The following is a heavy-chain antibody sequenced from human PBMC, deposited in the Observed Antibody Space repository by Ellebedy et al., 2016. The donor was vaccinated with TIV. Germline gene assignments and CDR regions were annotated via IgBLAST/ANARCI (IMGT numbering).Heavy chain of an antibody. J-gene: IGHJ3*02. CDR3: ARRGNYLGDAFDI. CDR1: GFTFSTYS. Sequence: GESLKISCAASGFTFSTYSMNWVRQAPGKGLEWLAFSVGIGTTKYYADSVNGRFTISRDNDKNSVYLQMNSLRDDDTAMYYCARRGNYLGDAFDIWGQGTMVAVSS. D-gene: IGHD1-26*01. V-gene: IGHV3-48*02. CDR2: SVGIGTTK.